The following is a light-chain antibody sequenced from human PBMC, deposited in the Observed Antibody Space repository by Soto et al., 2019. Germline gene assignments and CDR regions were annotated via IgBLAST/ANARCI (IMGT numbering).Light chain of an antibody. CDR2: DVT. CDR1: SSDVGDYNS. Sequence: QSVLTQPASVSGSPGQSIAISCTGTSSDVGDYNSVSWYQQHPGKAPKLMIYDVTNRPSGVSNRFSGSKSGNTASLTISGLQAEDEADYYCSSYTSISTRVFGTGTKVTVL. CDR3: SSYTSISTRV. V-gene: IGLV2-14*01. J-gene: IGLJ1*01.